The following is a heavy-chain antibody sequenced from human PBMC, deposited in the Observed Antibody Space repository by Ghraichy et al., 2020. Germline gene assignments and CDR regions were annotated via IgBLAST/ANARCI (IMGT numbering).Heavy chain of an antibody. CDR1: GFTFSSYS. Sequence: GGSLRLSCVGSGFTFSSYSMNWVRQAPGKGLEWVSYITASSRFISYADSVKGRFTVSRDNAQNSLYLQMKRLRDEDTAVYYCARGSTVVRFAYYDAMDVWGQGTTVTVSS. D-gene: IGHD4-23*01. J-gene: IGHJ6*02. CDR3: ARGSTVVRFAYYDAMDV. V-gene: IGHV3-48*02. CDR2: ITASSRFI.